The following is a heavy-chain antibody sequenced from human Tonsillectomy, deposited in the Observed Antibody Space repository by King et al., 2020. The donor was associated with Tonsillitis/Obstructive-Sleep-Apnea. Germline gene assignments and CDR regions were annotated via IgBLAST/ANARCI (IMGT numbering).Heavy chain of an antibody. V-gene: IGHV2-26*01. CDR1: GFSLSNARMG. J-gene: IGHJ6*03. CDR3: AQMVVRPLSEIYYYYMDG. Sequence: TLKESGPVLVKPTETLTLTCSVSGFSLSNARMGVSWIRQPPGKALEWLAHIFSNYEKSYSTSLKSRLTISTDTSKSQVVLTVTNMDPVDTATYYCAQMVVRPLSEIYYYYMDGWGKGTTVTVSS. D-gene: IGHD2-15*01. CDR2: IFSNYEK.